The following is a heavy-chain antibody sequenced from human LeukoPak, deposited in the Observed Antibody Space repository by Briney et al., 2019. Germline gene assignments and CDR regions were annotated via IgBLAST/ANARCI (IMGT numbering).Heavy chain of an antibody. CDR1: GYSISSGYY. D-gene: IGHD3-22*01. J-gene: IGHJ4*02. CDR3: ARLKDSSGYYPNYFDY. Sequence: PSETPSLTCAVSGYSISSGYYWGWLRQPPGKGLEWIGSIYHSGNTYYNPSLKSRVTISLGTSKNQFSQKLSSVTATDTAVYYCARLKDSSGYYPNYFDYWGQGTLVTVSS. CDR2: IYHSGNT. V-gene: IGHV4-38-2*01.